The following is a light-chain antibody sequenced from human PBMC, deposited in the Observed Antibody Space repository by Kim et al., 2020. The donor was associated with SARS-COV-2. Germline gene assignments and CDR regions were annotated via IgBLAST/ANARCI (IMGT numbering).Light chain of an antibody. V-gene: IGKV1-6*01. J-gene: IGKJ1*01. CDR2: GAS. CDR3: LQDYNYPRT. Sequence: AIQMTQSPSSLSASVGDRVTITCRASQDIRTELGWYQQKPGKAPKVLIHGASILQSGVPSRFTGSGSGTDFTLTITGLQPDDFATYYCLQDYNYPRTFGQGNKVDIK. CDR1: QDIRTE.